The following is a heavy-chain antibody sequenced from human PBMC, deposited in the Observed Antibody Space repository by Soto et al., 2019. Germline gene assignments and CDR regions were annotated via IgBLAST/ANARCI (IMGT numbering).Heavy chain of an antibody. V-gene: IGHV5-51*01. CDR2: IYPGDSDT. CDR1: GYSFTSYW. J-gene: IGHJ4*02. CDR3: ARHVPHRYCSGGSCRIDY. D-gene: IGHD2-15*01. Sequence: GEALKISCKGSGYSFTSYWIGWVRQMPGKGLEWMGIIYPGDSDTRYSPSFQGPVTISADKSLSTAYPQWSSLNAPDTATYYCARHVPHRYCSGGSCRIDYWGQGTLVTVSP.